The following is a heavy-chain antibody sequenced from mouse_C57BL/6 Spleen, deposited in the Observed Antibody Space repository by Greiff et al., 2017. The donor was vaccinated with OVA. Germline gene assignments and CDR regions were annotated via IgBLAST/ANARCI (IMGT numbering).Heavy chain of an antibody. CDR2: INPSNGGT. D-gene: IGHD2-2*01. CDR3: ARSSTMVTYFDY. J-gene: IGHJ2*01. V-gene: IGHV1-53*01. CDR1: GYTFTSYW. Sequence: QVHVKQPGTELVKPGASVKLSCKASGYTFTSYWMHWVKQRPGQGLEWIGNINPSNGGTNYNEKFKSKATLTVDKSSSTAYMQLSSLTSEDSAVYYCARSSTMVTYFDYWGQGTTLTVSS.